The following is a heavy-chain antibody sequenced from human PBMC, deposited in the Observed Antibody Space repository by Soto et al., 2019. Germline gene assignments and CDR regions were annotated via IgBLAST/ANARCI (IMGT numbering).Heavy chain of an antibody. Sequence: KGARKAAGYGKTIDLSGWRRQEPGQGLEWMGWISAYNGNTNYAQKLQGRVTMTTDTSTSTAYMELRSLRSDDTAVYYCATQSLMAAFGNWAQGTLVTV. CDR1: GYGKTIDL. D-gene: IGHD6-25*01. CDR2: ISAYNGNT. CDR3: ATQSLMAAFGN. J-gene: IGHJ4*02. V-gene: IGHV1-18*04.